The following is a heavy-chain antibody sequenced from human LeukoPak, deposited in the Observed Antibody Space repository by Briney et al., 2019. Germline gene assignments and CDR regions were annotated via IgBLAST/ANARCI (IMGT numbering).Heavy chain of an antibody. V-gene: IGHV3-11*01. CDR3: ARDRHGYFDY. CDR2: ISHNGETK. CDR1: GFTFSDHY. Sequence: GGSLRLSCAASGFTFSDHYMIWLRQAPGKELEAISYISHNGETKYYADSVKGRLSISRDNAKSSLYLQMNSLRVEDTAVYYCARDRHGYFDYWGQGTLVTVSS. D-gene: IGHD6-13*01. J-gene: IGHJ4*02.